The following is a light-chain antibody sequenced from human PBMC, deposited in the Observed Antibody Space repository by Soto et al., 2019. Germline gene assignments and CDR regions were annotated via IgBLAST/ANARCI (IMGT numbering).Light chain of an antibody. CDR2: QDS. J-gene: IGLJ2*01. CDR1: KLGDKY. V-gene: IGLV3-1*01. CDR3: QAWDRSTVV. Sequence: SYELTQPPSVSVSPGQTASITCSGDKLGDKYACWYQQKPGQSPVLVIYQDSKRPSGIPERFSGSNSGNTATLTISGTQAMDEADYYCQAWDRSTVVFGGGTKLTVL.